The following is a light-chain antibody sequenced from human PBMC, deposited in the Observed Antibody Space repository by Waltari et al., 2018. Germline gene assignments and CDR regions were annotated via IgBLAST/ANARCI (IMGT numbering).Light chain of an antibody. J-gene: IGKJ4*01. CDR3: QQTYSMPAT. CDR1: QSIGTY. V-gene: IGKV1-39*01. CDR2: AAS. Sequence: DIQMTQSPASLSASLRDRVIITCRASQSIGTYVNWYQRKPGEAPELLIHAASSWQSVVPSRFSGSGSGTDFTITISSLQPEDCAIYYCQQTYSMPATVGGGTKVEIK.